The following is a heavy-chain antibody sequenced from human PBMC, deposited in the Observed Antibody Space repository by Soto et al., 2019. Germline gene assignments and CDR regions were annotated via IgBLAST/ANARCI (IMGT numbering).Heavy chain of an antibody. D-gene: IGHD1-26*01. V-gene: IGHV4-28*01. CDR1: GYSISSSNW. Sequence: QVQLQESGPGLVKPSDTLSLTCAVSGYSISSSNWWGWIRQPPGKGLEWIGYIYYSGTTYYNPSPKSRVTMSVDTSKNQFSLKLTSVTAVDAAVYYCARREIQGPIDYWGQGTLVTVSS. CDR3: ARREIQGPIDY. CDR2: IYYSGTT. J-gene: IGHJ4*02.